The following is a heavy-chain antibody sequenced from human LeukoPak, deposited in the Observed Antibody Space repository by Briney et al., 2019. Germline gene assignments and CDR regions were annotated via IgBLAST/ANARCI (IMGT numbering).Heavy chain of an antibody. CDR2: ISYDGSNK. Sequence: GRSLRLSCAASGFTFSGYGMHWVRQTPGKGLEWVAVISYDGSNKYYADSVKGRFTISRDNSKNTMYLQMNSLRAEDTAMYYCAKIEGKYQLANVPDHWGQGTLVTVSS. J-gene: IGHJ4*02. V-gene: IGHV3-30*18. D-gene: IGHD2-2*01. CDR3: AKIEGKYQLANVPDH. CDR1: GFTFSGYG.